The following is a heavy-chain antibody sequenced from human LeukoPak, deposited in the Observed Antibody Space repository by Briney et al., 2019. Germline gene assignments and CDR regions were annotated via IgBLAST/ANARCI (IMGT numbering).Heavy chain of an antibody. Sequence: GGSLRLSCAASGFTFSSYSMNWVRQAPGKGLEWVSSISSSSSSYIYYADSVKGRFTISRDNAKNSLYLQMNSLRAEDTAVYYCARSRIRYCSGGSCRRDDAFDIWGQGTMVTVSP. J-gene: IGHJ3*02. D-gene: IGHD2-15*01. V-gene: IGHV3-21*01. CDR1: GFTFSSYS. CDR3: ARSRIRYCSGGSCRRDDAFDI. CDR2: ISSSSSSYI.